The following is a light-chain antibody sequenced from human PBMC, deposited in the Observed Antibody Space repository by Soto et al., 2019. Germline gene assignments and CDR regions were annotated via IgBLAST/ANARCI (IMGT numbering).Light chain of an antibody. Sequence: QSALTQPPSASGSPGQSVTISCTGTSSDVGGYNYVSWYQQHPGKAPKLMIYEVSKRPSGVPDRFSGSKSGNTASLTVSGLQAEDEADYYCSSYAGRNEVFGTGTKLTVL. V-gene: IGLV2-8*01. J-gene: IGLJ1*01. CDR1: SSDVGGYNY. CDR2: EVS. CDR3: SSYAGRNEV.